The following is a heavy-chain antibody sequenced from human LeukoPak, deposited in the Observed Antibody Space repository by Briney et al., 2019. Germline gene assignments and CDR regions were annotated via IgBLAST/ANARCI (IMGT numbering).Heavy chain of an antibody. CDR1: GFTFSSYW. Sequence: GGSLRLSCAASGFTFSSYWMSWVRQAPGKGLEWVANIKQDGSEKYYVDSVKGRFTISRDNAKNSLYLQMNSLRAEDTAVYYCARVSYYYDSVESLDYWGQGTLVTVSS. V-gene: IGHV3-7*01. CDR3: ARVSYYYDSVESLDY. CDR2: IKQDGSEK. J-gene: IGHJ4*02. D-gene: IGHD3-22*01.